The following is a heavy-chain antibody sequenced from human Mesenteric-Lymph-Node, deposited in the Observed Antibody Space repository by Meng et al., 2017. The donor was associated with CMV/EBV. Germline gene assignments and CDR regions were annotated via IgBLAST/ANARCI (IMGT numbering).Heavy chain of an antibody. Sequence: SQTLSLTCAASGFSFSGAWMSWVRQPPGKGLEWIGSIYYSGSTYYNPSLKSRVTISVDTSKNQFSLKLSSVTAADTAVYYCARQIRISGYDRVTPDFSDYWGQGTLVTVSS. J-gene: IGHJ4*02. V-gene: IGHV4-30-2*03. D-gene: IGHD5-12*01. CDR3: ARQIRISGYDRVTPDFSDY. CDR2: IYYSGST. CDR1: GFSFSGAW.